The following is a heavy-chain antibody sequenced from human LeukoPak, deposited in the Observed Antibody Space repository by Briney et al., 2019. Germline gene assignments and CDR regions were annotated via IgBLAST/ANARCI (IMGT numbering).Heavy chain of an antibody. V-gene: IGHV3-23*01. J-gene: IGHJ4*02. CDR2: TSGSGTTS. CDR1: GFMFSSYA. Sequence: GGSLRLSCVASGFMFSSYAMSWVRQAPGKGLEWVSGTSGSGTTSYYADSVKGRFTISRDNSRNTLYLQMNSLRAEDTAVYYCAKDQVAFGYWGQGTLVTVSS. CDR3: AKDQVAFGY. D-gene: IGHD5-12*01.